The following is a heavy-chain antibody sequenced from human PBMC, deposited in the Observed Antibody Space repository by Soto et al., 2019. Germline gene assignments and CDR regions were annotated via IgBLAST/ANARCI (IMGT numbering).Heavy chain of an antibody. CDR3: ARGSSGDP. J-gene: IGHJ5*02. V-gene: IGHV4-61*01. CDR1: GGSVSSGSYY. Sequence: SETLSLTCTVSGGSVSSGSYYWSWIRQPPGKGLEWIGYIYYSGSTNYNPSLKSRVTISVDTSKNQFSLKLSSVTAADTAVYYCARGSSGDPWGQGTLVTVSS. D-gene: IGHD3-22*01. CDR2: IYYSGST.